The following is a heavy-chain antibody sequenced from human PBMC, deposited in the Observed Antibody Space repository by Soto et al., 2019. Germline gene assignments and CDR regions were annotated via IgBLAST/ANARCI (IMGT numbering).Heavy chain of an antibody. Sequence: PGGSLRLSCAASGFTFSSYGMHWVRQAPGKGLEGVAVIWYDGSNKYYADSVEGRFTISRDNSKNTLYLQMNSLRAEDTAVYYCARDRMSYYDSSGPDDYWVQGTQVTVSS. CDR2: IWYDGSNK. CDR3: ARDRMSYYDSSGPDDY. J-gene: IGHJ4*02. CDR1: GFTFSSYG. D-gene: IGHD3-22*01. V-gene: IGHV3-33*01.